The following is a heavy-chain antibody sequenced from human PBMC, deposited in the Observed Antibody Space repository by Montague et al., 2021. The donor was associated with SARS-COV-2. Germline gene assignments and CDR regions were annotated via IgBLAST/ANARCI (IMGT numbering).Heavy chain of an antibody. CDR1: GDSVSSNSAA. J-gene: IGHJ4*02. Sequence: CAISGDSVSSNSAAWNWIRQSPSRGLEWLGRTYYRSKWFHDYAISVKSRIIINPDTSKNQFSLQLNSVTPEDTAVYYCANFAVSGTTADHWGQGILVTVSS. CDR2: TYYRSKWFH. CDR3: ANFAVSGTTADH. V-gene: IGHV6-1*01. D-gene: IGHD6-19*01.